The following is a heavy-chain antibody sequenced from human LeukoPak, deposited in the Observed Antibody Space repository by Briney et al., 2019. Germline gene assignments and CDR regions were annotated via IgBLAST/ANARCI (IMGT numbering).Heavy chain of an antibody. CDR2: ISAHTGNT. Sequence: ASVKVSCKASGYTFTSYYMHWVRQAPGQGLEWMGWISAHTGNTNYAQNLQGRVTMTTDTSTTTAYMELRSLRSDDTAVYYCARGGGYQDYWGQGTLVTVSS. D-gene: IGHD3-22*01. V-gene: IGHV1-18*04. CDR3: ARGGGYQDY. J-gene: IGHJ4*02. CDR1: GYTFTSYY.